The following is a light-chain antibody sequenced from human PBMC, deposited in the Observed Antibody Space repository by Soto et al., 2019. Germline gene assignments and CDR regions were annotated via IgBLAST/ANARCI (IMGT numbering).Light chain of an antibody. J-gene: IGKJ1*01. V-gene: IGKV1-6*01. CDR3: LQDYGDSWT. CDR1: RDVGSD. Sequence: TQMTQSPVSLSSSVGGKIIITCRASRDVGSDVSWYQQKPGQAPKLVIYAASNLYTGVPSRFSGRRSGTEFTLTISSLQPEDFASYYCLQDYGDSWTFGQGTKVDIK. CDR2: AAS.